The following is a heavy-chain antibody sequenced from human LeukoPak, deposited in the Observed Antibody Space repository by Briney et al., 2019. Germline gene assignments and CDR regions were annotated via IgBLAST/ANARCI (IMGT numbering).Heavy chain of an antibody. CDR2: ISGSGDST. CDR1: GFTFSSYA. Sequence: GGSLRLSCAASGFTFSSYAMSWVRQAPGRGLEWVSAISGSGDSTYYGDSVKGRFTISRDNSKNTLYLQMNSLRVEDTALYYCAKGRNGPLPVDYWGQGTLVTVSS. J-gene: IGHJ4*02. D-gene: IGHD2-8*01. CDR3: AKGRNGPLPVDY. V-gene: IGHV3-23*01.